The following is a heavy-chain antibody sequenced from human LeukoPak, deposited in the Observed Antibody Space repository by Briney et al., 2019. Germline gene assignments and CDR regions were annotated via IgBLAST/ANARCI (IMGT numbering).Heavy chain of an antibody. D-gene: IGHD5-12*01. Sequence: ASVKVSCKASGYTFTGYYMHWVRQAPGQGLEWMGWINPNSGGTNYAQKFQGRVTMTRDTSISTAYMELSSLRSEDTAVYYCATEDIVATILYWGQGTLVTVSS. J-gene: IGHJ4*02. CDR1: GYTFTGYY. V-gene: IGHV1-2*02. CDR3: ATEDIVATILY. CDR2: INPNSGGT.